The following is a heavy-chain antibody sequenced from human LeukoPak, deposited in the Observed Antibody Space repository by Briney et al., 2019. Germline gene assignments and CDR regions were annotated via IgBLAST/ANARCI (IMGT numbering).Heavy chain of an antibody. CDR1: GFTLSDYS. V-gene: IGHV3-21*01. CDR3: ARGASSHFDY. D-gene: IGHD1-26*01. Sequence: PGGSLRLSCAASGFTLSDYSMHWVRQTPGKGLEWVSSINNSTSYIYYADSLKGRFTISRDNAKNSLYLQMNSLRAEDTAVYYCARGASSHFDYWGQGTLVTVSS. CDR2: INNSTSYI. J-gene: IGHJ4*02.